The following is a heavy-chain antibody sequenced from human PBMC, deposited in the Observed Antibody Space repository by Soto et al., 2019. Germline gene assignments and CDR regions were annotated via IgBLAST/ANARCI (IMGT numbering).Heavy chain of an antibody. V-gene: IGHV4-34*12. CDR1: GASLGGFH. CDR3: ARSPLGYDYVRQTWREVGDSFDI. CDR2: LIHGGST. Sequence: LSLTCAIYGASLGGFHWTWLRQAPGKGLEWIGELIHGGSTNYNPSLKSRVSFSLDTSKNQFSLHLMSVTAADTAVYYCARSPLGYDYVRQTWREVGDSFDIWGRGTMVTVSS. D-gene: IGHD3-16*01. J-gene: IGHJ3*02.